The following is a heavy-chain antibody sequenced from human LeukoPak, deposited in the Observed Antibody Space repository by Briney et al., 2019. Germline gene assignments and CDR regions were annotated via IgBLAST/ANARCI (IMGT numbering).Heavy chain of an antibody. CDR1: GFTFSSYG. V-gene: IGHV3-30*02. D-gene: IGHD3-10*01. Sequence: GGSLRLSCAASGFTFSSYGMHWVRQAPGKGLEWVTFVGYDGRNKYYADSVKGRFTISRDNSKNTLYLQMNSLRAEDTAVYYCAKDNAYYYADYWGQGTLVTVSS. CDR3: AKDNAYYYADY. CDR2: VGYDGRNK. J-gene: IGHJ4*02.